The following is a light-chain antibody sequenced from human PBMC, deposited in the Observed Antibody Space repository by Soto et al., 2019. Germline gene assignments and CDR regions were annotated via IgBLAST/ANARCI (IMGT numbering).Light chain of an antibody. J-gene: IGLJ2*01. CDR3: SSYTSSSTLV. CDR1: NSDVGGYNY. CDR2: DVS. Sequence: QSALTQPASVSGSPGQSITISCTGTNSDVGGYNYVSWYQQHPGKAPKLMIYDVSDRPSGVSNRFSGSKSGDTASLTIYGLQAEDEADYYCSSYTSSSTLVFGGGTKLTVL. V-gene: IGLV2-14*03.